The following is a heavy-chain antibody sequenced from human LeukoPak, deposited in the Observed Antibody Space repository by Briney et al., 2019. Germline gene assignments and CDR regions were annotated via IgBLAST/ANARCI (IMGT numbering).Heavy chain of an antibody. CDR3: ARGFWETYYFDY. CDR1: GGSISSYY. D-gene: IGHD3-3*01. V-gene: IGHV4-59*01. CDR2: IYYSGST. Sequence: SETLSLTCTVSGGSISSYYWSWIQQPPGKGLEWIGYIYYSGSTNYNPSLKSRVTISVDTSKNQFSLKLSSVTAADTAVYYCARGFWETYYFDYWGQGTLVTVSS. J-gene: IGHJ4*02.